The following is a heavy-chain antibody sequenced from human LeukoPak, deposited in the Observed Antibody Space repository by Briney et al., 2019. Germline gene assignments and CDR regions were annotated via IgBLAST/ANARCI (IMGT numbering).Heavy chain of an antibody. Sequence: PGGSLRLSCVASGFIFSSFGMHWVRQAPGKGLEWVAFIRYDGSTKYCADSVKGRFTISRDNSRNTLYLEMNSLRADDTAVYYCAKISSHWGQGTLVTVSS. CDR2: IRYDGSTK. CDR3: AKISSH. D-gene: IGHD3-3*02. J-gene: IGHJ4*02. V-gene: IGHV3-30*02. CDR1: GFIFSSFG.